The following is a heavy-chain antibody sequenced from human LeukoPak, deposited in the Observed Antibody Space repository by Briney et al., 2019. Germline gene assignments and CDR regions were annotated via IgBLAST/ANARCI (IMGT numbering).Heavy chain of an antibody. D-gene: IGHD3-3*01. CDR3: ARSPYDFWSGYYTDYYYYMDV. CDR1: GFTFSSYA. V-gene: IGHV3-30-3*01. Sequence: GGSLRLSCAASGFTFSSYAMHWVRQAPGKGLEWVAVISYDGSNKYYADSVKGRFTISRDNSKNTLYLQMNSLRAEDTAVYYCARSPYDFWSGYYTDYYYYMDVWGKGTTVTVSS. J-gene: IGHJ6*03. CDR2: ISYDGSNK.